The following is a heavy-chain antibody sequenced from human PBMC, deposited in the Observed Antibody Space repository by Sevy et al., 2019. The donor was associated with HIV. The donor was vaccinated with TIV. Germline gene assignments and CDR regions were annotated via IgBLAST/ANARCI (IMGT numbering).Heavy chain of an antibody. J-gene: IGHJ4*02. CDR2: IRSKAKNYAT. Sequence: GGSLRLSCAASGFTFSGSDMHWVRQASGKWLEWVGRIRSKAKNYATAYAASVKGRFTISRDDSKNTAYLQMNSLKTEDTAVYFCTPAGYGFDYWGQGTLVTVS. D-gene: IGHD5-18*01. CDR3: TPAGYGFDY. CDR1: GFTFSGSD. V-gene: IGHV3-73*01.